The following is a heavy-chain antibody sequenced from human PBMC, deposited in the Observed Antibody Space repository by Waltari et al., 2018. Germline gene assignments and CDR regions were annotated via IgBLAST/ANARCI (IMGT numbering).Heavy chain of an antibody. CDR2: IYATGTT. D-gene: IGHD2-21*01. CDR3: VRDLSSDWP. J-gene: IGHJ4*02. V-gene: IGHV4-4*07. Sequence: WTWVRQIAGKRLEWIGRIYATGTTSYNPSLPRGTINYNPSLQSRLTMSVDLSKNEISLNLRSVTAADTAVYYCVRDLSSDWPWGQGLRVTVSS.